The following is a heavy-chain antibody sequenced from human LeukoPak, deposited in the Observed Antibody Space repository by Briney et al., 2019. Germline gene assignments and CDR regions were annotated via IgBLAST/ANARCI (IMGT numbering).Heavy chain of an antibody. CDR1: GFTFSSYA. CDR3: APVIGDY. Sequence: GGSLRLSCAASGFTFSSYAMHWVRQAPGKGLEYVSAISSDGVSTYYANSVKGRFTISRDNSKNTLYLQMGSLTAEDMAVNYCAPVIGDYWGQGTLVTVSS. CDR2: ISSDGVST. D-gene: IGHD7-27*01. J-gene: IGHJ4*02. V-gene: IGHV3-64*01.